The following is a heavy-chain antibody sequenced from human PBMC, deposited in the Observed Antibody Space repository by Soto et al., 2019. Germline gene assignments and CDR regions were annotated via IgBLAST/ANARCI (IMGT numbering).Heavy chain of an antibody. D-gene: IGHD5-12*01. CDR2: FDPEDGET. CDR1: GSTLTELS. CDR3: AIRGSGYDGGRLGRTPRVWFDP. J-gene: IGHJ5*02. Sequence: ASVKVSCKVSGSTLTELSMHWVRQAPGKGLEWMGGFDPEDGETIYAQKFQGRVTMTEDTSTDTAYMELSSLRSEDTAVYYCAIRGSGYDGGRLGRTPRVWFDPWGQGALVTVSS. V-gene: IGHV1-24*01.